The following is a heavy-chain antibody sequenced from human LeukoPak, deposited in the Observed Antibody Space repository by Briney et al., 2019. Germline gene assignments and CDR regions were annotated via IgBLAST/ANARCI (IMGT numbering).Heavy chain of an antibody. J-gene: IGHJ4*02. CDR1: GGSISNYY. D-gene: IGHD3-22*01. Sequence: SETLSLTCTVSGGSISNYYWSWIRQPAGKGLEWIGRIYSSGSTNYNPSLKSRVTMSLDTSKNQFSLKLGSVTAADTAVYYRARGTRITMIDSYYYDYWGQGTLVIVSS. CDR2: IYSSGST. V-gene: IGHV4-4*07. CDR3: ARGTRITMIDSYYYDY.